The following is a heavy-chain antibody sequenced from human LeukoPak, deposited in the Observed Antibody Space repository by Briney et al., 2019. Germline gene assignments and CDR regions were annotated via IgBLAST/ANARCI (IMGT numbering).Heavy chain of an antibody. Sequence: PSETLSLTCTVSGGSVSSNIYYWSWIRQPPGTGLERIGYIYYGGSTNYNPSLKSRVTISVDTSKNQFSLKLTSVTAADTAVYYCARVHITMVRGVSGWFDPWGQGTLVTVSS. CDR3: ARVHITMVRGVSGWFDP. CDR1: GGSVSSNIYY. J-gene: IGHJ5*02. D-gene: IGHD3-10*01. CDR2: IYYGGST. V-gene: IGHV4-61*01.